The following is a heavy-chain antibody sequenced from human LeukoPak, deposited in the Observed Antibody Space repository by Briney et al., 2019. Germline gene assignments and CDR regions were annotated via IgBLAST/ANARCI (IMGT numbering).Heavy chain of an antibody. CDR3: AKDRNYDFWSGYPPGY. V-gene: IGHV3-23*01. Sequence: PGGSLRLSCAASGFTFSNYAMSWVRQAPGKGLEWVSGISGSGGGTYYADSVKGRFTISRDKSKNTLYLQMNSLRAEDTAVYYCAKDRNYDFWSGYPPGYWGQGTLVTVSS. CDR1: GFTFSNYA. D-gene: IGHD3-3*01. CDR2: ISGSGGGT. J-gene: IGHJ4*02.